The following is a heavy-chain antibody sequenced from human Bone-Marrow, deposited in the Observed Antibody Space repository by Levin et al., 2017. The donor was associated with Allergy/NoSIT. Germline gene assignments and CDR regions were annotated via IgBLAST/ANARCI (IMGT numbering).Heavy chain of an antibody. J-gene: IGHJ4*02. D-gene: IGHD3-10*01. CDR3: AREGTPQSWDY. V-gene: IGHV4-39*06. Sequence: SETLSLTCTVSGGSISSSPYYWVWIRQPPGKGLEWIGSIYYIGNTYYNPSLKSRATISVDTSKNQFPLKLTSMTAADTAVYYCAREGTPQSWDYWGQGTLVSVSS. CDR1: GGSISSSPYY. CDR2: IYYIGNT.